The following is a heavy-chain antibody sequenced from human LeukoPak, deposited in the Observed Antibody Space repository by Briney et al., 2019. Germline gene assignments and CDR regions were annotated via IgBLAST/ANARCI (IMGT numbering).Heavy chain of an antibody. D-gene: IGHD4-17*01. CDR1: GYTFTGYY. J-gene: IGHJ4*02. CDR2: INPNSGGT. V-gene: IGHV1-2*02. Sequence: GASVKVSCKASGYTFTGYYMHWVRQAPGQGLEWMGWINPNSGGTNYAQKFQGRVTMTRDTSISTAYMELSRLRSDDTAVYYCARDKSDYGDCASFDYWGQGTLVTVSS. CDR3: ARDKSDYGDCASFDY.